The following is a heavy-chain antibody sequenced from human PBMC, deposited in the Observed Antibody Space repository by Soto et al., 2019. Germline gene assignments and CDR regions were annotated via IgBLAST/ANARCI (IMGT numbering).Heavy chain of an antibody. CDR2: TTSSGDYI. CDR1: GFTFSDYS. Sequence: LRLSCAASGFTFSDYSINWVRQAPGKGLEWVSSTTSSGDYIYYADSLKGRFTISRDNARNSLYLQLNSLRAEDTAVYYCARMSIVGRRDYYYGMDVWGQGTTVTVSS. D-gene: IGHD6-6*01. CDR3: ARMSIVGRRDYYYGMDV. V-gene: IGHV3-21*01. J-gene: IGHJ6*02.